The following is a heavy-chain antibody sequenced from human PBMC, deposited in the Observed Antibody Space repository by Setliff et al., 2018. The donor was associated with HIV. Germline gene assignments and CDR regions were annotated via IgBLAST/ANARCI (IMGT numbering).Heavy chain of an antibody. CDR2: ISGSGDST. D-gene: IGHD4-17*01. Sequence: GGSLRLSCAPSGFTFGSYDMSCVRQAPGKVLEWVSVISGSGDSTFYADYLKGRFTISRDNSKNTLYLQMNTLRAEDTAVYFCARSPYGDYGLDYWGQGTLVTVSS. V-gene: IGHV3-23*01. CDR3: ARSPYGDYGLDY. J-gene: IGHJ4*02. CDR1: GFTFGSYD.